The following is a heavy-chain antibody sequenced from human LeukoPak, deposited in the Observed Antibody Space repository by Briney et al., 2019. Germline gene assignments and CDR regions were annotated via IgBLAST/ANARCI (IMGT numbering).Heavy chain of an antibody. CDR2: IYYSGST. Sequence: SDTLSLTRTVPGGSISSYYWSWIRQPPGKGLEWIGYIYYSGSTNYNPSLKSRATISVDTSKNQFSLKLSSVTAADTAVYYCARRGYSYGYGGYYYYYMDVWGKGTTVTVSS. CDR1: GGSISSYY. CDR3: ARRGYSYGYGGYYYYYMDV. D-gene: IGHD5-18*01. J-gene: IGHJ6*03. V-gene: IGHV4-59*08.